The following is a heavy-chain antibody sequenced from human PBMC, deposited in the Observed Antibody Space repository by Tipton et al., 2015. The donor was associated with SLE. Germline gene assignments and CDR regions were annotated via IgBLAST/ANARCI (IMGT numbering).Heavy chain of an antibody. D-gene: IGHD1-14*01. CDR1: GVSISSSNYY. CDR3: ARDLRSGGYYYYYYMDV. V-gene: IGHV4-61*01. J-gene: IGHJ6*03. CDR2: IYYSGST. Sequence: TLSLTCTVSGVSISSSNYYWGWVRQPPGKGLEWIGYIYYSGSTNYNPSLKSRVTISVDTSKNQFSLKLSSVTAADTAVYYCARDLRSGGYYYYYYMDVWGKGTTVTVSS.